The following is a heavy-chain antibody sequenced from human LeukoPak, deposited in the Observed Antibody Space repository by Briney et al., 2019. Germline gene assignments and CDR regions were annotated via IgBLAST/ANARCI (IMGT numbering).Heavy chain of an antibody. CDR1: GFTFSNYW. CDR3: AKDDGWVQYAN. J-gene: IGHJ4*02. CDR2: INSDGINT. Sequence: GGSLRLSCAASGFTFSNYWMHWVRHAPGKGLVWVSRINSDGINTSYAGSVKGRFTISRDNSKNTLYLQMNSLRAEDTAVYYCAKDDGWVQYANWGQGTLVTVSS. D-gene: IGHD5-24*01. V-gene: IGHV3-74*01.